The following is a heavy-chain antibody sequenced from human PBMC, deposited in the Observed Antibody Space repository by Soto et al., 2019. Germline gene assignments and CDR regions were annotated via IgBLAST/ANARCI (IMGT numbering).Heavy chain of an antibody. CDR2: IIPIFGTA. V-gene: IGHV1-69*13. CDR3: ASRITIFGVVIKRYYYYGMDV. Sequence: SVKVSCKASGGTFSSYAISWVRQAPGQGLEWMGGIIPIFGTANYAQKFQGRVTTTADESTSTAYMELSSLRSEDTAVYYCASRITIFGVVIKRYYYYGMDVWGQGTTVTVSS. D-gene: IGHD3-3*01. J-gene: IGHJ6*02. CDR1: GGTFSSYA.